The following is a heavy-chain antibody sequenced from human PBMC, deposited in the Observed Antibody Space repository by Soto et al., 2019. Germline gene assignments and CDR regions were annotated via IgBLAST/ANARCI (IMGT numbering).Heavy chain of an antibody. Sequence: ASVKVSCKASGYSFTDYHIHWVRQAPGQGLEWLGRINPKSGGTSTAQKFQGWVTMTRDRSISTVYMELTRLRSDDTAVYFCARGHSTDCSNGVCSFFYNHEMDVWGQGTTVTVS. V-gene: IGHV1-2*04. CDR1: GYSFTDYH. J-gene: IGHJ6*02. CDR3: ARGHSTDCSNGVCSFFYNHEMDV. D-gene: IGHD2-8*01. CDR2: INPKSGGT.